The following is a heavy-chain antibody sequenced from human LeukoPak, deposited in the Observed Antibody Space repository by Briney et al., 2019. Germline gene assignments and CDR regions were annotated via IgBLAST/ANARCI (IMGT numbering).Heavy chain of an antibody. CDR3: AREGPRGNSQFDY. CDR2: IWYDGSNK. J-gene: IGHJ4*02. V-gene: IGHV3-33*01. D-gene: IGHD2/OR15-2a*01. CDR1: GFTFSNYG. Sequence: GGSLRLSCAASGFTFSNYGMHWVRQAPGKGLEWVALIWYDGSNKYYTDSVKGRLTISRDNSKDTLFLQMNSLRAEDTAVYYCAREGPRGNSQFDYWGQGTLVTVSS.